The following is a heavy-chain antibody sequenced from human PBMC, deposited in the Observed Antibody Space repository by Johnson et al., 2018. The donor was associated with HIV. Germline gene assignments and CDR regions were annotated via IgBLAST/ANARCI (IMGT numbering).Heavy chain of an antibody. CDR1: GITISRNW. V-gene: IGHV3-23*04. J-gene: IGHJ3*02. CDR3: AKGGPDAFDI. CDR2: VSGSGTGT. D-gene: IGHD1-26*01. Sequence: VQLVESGGGFVQPGGSLTLSCAASGITISRNWMHWVRQAPGKGPVWVSAVSGSGTGTYYADSVKGRVTISRDNSKSTLFLQMNSLRAEDTAVYYCAKGGPDAFDIWGQGTMVTVSS.